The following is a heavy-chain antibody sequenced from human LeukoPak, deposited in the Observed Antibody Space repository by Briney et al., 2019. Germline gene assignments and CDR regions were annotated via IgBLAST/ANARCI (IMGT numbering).Heavy chain of an antibody. CDR2: IYHSGST. Sequence: SGTLSLTCAVSGGSISSSNWWSWVRQPPGKGLEWIGEIYHSGSTNYNPSLKSRVTISVDKSKNQFSLKLSSVTAADTAVYYCARRLGVVVVPAAMPGTLDYWGQGTLVTVSS. J-gene: IGHJ4*02. CDR1: GGSISSSNW. V-gene: IGHV4-4*02. D-gene: IGHD2-2*01. CDR3: ARRLGVVVVPAAMPGTLDY.